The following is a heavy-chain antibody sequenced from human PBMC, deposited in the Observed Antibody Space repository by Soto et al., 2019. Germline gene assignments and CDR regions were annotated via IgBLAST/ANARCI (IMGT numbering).Heavy chain of an antibody. J-gene: IGHJ6*02. V-gene: IGHV1-58*01. CDR2: IVVGSGST. Sequence: SVKVSCKASGFTFTNSAVQWVRQARGQHLEWMGWIVVGSGSTNYARKFQQRVTITRDMSTSTAYMELSSLRSEDTAVYYCAAEDFPYYYYYGMDVWGQGTTVTVSS. CDR3: AAEDFPYYYYYGMDV. D-gene: IGHD3-3*01. CDR1: GFTFTNSA.